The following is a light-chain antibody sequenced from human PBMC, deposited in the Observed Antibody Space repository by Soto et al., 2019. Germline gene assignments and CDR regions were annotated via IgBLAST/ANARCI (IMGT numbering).Light chain of an antibody. Sequence: EIVLTQSPATLSLSPGERATLACRASQSVSSYLAWYQQKPGQAPRLLIYDASNRSTGIPARFSGSGSGTDFTLTISSLEPEDFAVYYCQQSSTGPLTFGGGTKVSIK. J-gene: IGKJ4*01. CDR1: QSVSSY. V-gene: IGKV3-11*01. CDR3: QQSSTGPLT. CDR2: DAS.